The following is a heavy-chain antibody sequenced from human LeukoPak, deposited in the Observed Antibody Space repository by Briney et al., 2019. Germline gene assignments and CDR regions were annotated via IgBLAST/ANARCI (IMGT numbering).Heavy chain of an antibody. Sequence: SGGSLRLSCAASGFTFSSYAMSWVRQAPGKGLEWVSAISGSGGSTYYADSVKGRFTISRDNSKNTLYLQMNSLRAEDTAVYYCAKRPSSSMIVVVITHGEVGFDYWGQGTLVTVSS. J-gene: IGHJ4*02. CDR2: ISGSGGST. CDR1: GFTFSSYA. V-gene: IGHV3-23*01. D-gene: IGHD3-22*01. CDR3: AKRPSSSMIVVVITHGEVGFDY.